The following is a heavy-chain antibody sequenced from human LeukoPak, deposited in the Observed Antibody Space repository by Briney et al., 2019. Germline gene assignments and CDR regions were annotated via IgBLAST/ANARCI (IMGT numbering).Heavy chain of an antibody. CDR2: IYGTGST. V-gene: IGHV4-38-2*01. J-gene: IGHJ4*02. CDR1: GYSLGKNYY. CDR3: ARYDSRGSASTRFDY. D-gene: IGHD3-16*01. Sequence: PSETLSLTCAVSGYSLGKNYYWGWIRQPPGKGLEWIGRIYGTGSTSYNPSLMNRVTMSVDTSKNHFSLNLTSVTAADTAVYYCARYDSRGSASTRFDYGGQGILVTISS.